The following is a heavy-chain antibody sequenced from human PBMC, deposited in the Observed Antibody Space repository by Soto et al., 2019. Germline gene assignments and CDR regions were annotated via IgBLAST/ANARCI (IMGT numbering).Heavy chain of an antibody. V-gene: IGHV3-30*18. J-gene: IGHJ6*02. CDR2: ISYDGSNK. CDR3: AKDRSSFWRNGMDV. D-gene: IGHD3-3*01. CDR1: GFTFSSYG. Sequence: QVQLVESGGGVVQPGRSLRLSCAASGFTFSSYGMHWVRQAPGKGLEWVAVISYDGSNKYYADSVKGRFTISRDNSKNTLYLQMNSLRAEDTAVYYCAKDRSSFWRNGMDVWGQGTTVTVSS.